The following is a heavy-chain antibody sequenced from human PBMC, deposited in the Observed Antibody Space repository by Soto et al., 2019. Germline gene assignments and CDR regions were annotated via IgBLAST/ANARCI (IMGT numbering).Heavy chain of an antibody. Sequence: GESLRLSCATSGFTFSTYGMHWVRQAPGKGLEWVAVISSDGSNKYQADSVKGRFTISRDNSKNTLYLQMNSLRAEDTAVYYCAKAKYSGSSYFDYWGQGTLVTVSS. CDR3: AKAKYSGSSYFDY. D-gene: IGHD1-26*01. CDR2: ISSDGSNK. J-gene: IGHJ4*02. CDR1: GFTFSTYG. V-gene: IGHV3-30*18.